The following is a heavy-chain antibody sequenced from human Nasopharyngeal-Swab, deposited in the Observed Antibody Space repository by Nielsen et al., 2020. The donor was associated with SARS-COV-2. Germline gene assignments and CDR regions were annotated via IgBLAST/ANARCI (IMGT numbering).Heavy chain of an antibody. CDR1: GGTFRNFA. V-gene: IGHV1-69*13. CDR3: AADYGDYGFRFDY. D-gene: IGHD4-17*01. Sequence: SVNVSCKASGGTFRNFAISWVRQAPGQRLEWMGGFIPLFGSPNYAQTFQGRLTITADESTSTAYMELSSLRSEDTAVYYCAADYGDYGFRFDYRGQGTLVTVSS. J-gene: IGHJ4*02. CDR2: FIPLFGSP.